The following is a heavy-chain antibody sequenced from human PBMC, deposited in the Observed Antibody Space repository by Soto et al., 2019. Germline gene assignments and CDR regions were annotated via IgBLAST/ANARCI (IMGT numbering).Heavy chain of an antibody. V-gene: IGHV3-74*01. CDR1: GFTFSSYW. Sequence: HPGGSLRLSCAASGFTFSSYWMHWVRQAPGKGLVWVSRINSDGSSTSYADSVKGRFTISRDNAKNTLYLQMNSLRAEDTAVYYCARVGDTAVGPPDGMDVWGQGTTVTVSS. J-gene: IGHJ6*02. D-gene: IGHD5-18*01. CDR3: ARVGDTAVGPPDGMDV. CDR2: INSDGSST.